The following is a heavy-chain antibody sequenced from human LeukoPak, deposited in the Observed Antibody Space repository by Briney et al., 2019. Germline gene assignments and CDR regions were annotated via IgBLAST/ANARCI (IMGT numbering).Heavy chain of an antibody. J-gene: IGHJ4*02. CDR2: IKSKTDGGTT. CDR1: GFTFSNAW. V-gene: IGHV3-15*01. CDR3: TTPSDFEYSSSSGGFDY. Sequence: PGGSLRLSCAASGFTFSNAWMSWVRQAPGKGLEWVGRIKSKTDGGTTDYAAPVKGRFTISRDDSKNTLYLQMNSLKTEDTAVYYCTTPSDFEYSSSSGGFDYWGQETLVTVSS. D-gene: IGHD6-6*01.